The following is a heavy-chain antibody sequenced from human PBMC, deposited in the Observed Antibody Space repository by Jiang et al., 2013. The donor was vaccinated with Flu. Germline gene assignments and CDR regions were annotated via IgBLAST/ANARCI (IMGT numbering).Heavy chain of an antibody. CDR1: GFTFSYAW. D-gene: IGHD1-26*01. Sequence: VQLVESGGGLVKPGGSLRLSCAASGFTFSYAWMSWVRQAPGKGLEWVGRIKSKIDGETTDYAAPVKGRFTFSRDDSKNTLYLQMNSLKTEDTAVYYCTTSSGSGSYYDRYYFDYWGQGTLVTVSS. CDR3: TTSSGSGSYYDRYYFDY. V-gene: IGHV3-15*01. CDR2: IKSKIDGETT. J-gene: IGHJ4*02.